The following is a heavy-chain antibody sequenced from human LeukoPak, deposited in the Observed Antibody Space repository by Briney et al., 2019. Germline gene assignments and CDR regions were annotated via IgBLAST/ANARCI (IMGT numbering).Heavy chain of an antibody. CDR2: IYSDGST. CDR3: VRDDGVAPYDY. Sequence: GGSLRLSCAASGFTVSSKYMSWVRQAPGKGLEWVSVIYSDGSTSYADSVQGRFTISRDNSKNTVYLQMNSLRVEDTAVYYCVRDDGVAPYDYWGQGTLVTVSS. D-gene: IGHD3-10*01. V-gene: IGHV3-66*01. J-gene: IGHJ4*02. CDR1: GFTVSSKY.